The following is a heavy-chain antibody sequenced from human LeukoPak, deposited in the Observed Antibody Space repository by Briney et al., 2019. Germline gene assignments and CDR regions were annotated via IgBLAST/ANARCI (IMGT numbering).Heavy chain of an antibody. Sequence: QPGGSLKLSCAASGFTFSTYWMHWVRQAPGKGLVWVSRINRDGRSTSYADSVKGRFTISRDNAKNTLYLQMNSLRAEDTAVYYCARDRETYYDILTGYYTLGDAFDIWGQGTMVTVSS. CDR3: ARDRETYYDILTGYYTLGDAFDI. D-gene: IGHD3-9*01. CDR1: GFTFSTYW. J-gene: IGHJ3*02. CDR2: INRDGRST. V-gene: IGHV3-74*01.